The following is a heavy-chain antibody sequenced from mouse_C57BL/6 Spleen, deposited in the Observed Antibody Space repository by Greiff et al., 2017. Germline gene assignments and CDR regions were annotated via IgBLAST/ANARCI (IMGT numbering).Heavy chain of an antibody. J-gene: IGHJ3*01. CDR2: IDPEDGDT. CDR3: TTEGQGFAY. D-gene: IGHD3-3*01. Sequence: EVQLQQSGAELVRPGASVKLSCTASGFNIKDYYMNWVKQRPEQGLEWIGRIDPEDGDTEYAPKFQGKATMTADTSSTTAYLQLSSLASEDTAVYYCTTEGQGFAYWGQGTLVTVSA. V-gene: IGHV14-1*01. CDR1: GFNIKDYY.